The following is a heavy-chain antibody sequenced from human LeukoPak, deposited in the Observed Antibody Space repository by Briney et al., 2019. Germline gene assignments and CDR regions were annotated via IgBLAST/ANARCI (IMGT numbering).Heavy chain of an antibody. CDR3: ARAMDV. CDR2: IKQDGSEK. J-gene: IGHJ6*02. V-gene: IGHV3-7*04. Sequence: GGSLRLSCAASGSTFSTYWMTWVRQAPGKGLEWVANIKQDGSEKYYVDSVKGRFTISRDNAKNSLYLQMNSLRAEDTAVYYCARAMDVWGHGTTVTVSS. CDR1: GSTFSTYW.